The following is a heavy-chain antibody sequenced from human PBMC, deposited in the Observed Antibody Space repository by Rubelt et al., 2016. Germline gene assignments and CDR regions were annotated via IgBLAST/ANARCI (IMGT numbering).Heavy chain of an antibody. Sequence: QVQLQESGPGLVKPSETLSLTCTVSGGSINSYYWSWIRQPPGKGLEWIGYIYYTGFTNFNPSLKSRVTISLDTSKNQFSLKLSSVTAADTAAYYCARNLDQLALYFDYWGQGTLVSVSS. CDR2: IYYTGFT. J-gene: IGHJ4*02. CDR1: GGSINSYY. CDR3: ARNLDQLALYFDY. V-gene: IGHV4-59*01. D-gene: IGHD2-2*01.